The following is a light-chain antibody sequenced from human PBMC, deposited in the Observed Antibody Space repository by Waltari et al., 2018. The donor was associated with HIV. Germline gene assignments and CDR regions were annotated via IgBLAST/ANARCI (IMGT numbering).Light chain of an antibody. CDR3: QQYNNWPPLFT. CDR1: QSVNSN. CDR2: GAS. Sequence: EIVMTQSPATLSVFPGERATLSCRASQSVNSNLAWYQQKPGQAPRLLIYGASTRAAGVPARFSGSGSGTEFTLTISSLQSEDFAVYYCQQYNNWPPLFTFGPGTKVDIK. J-gene: IGKJ3*01. V-gene: IGKV3-15*01.